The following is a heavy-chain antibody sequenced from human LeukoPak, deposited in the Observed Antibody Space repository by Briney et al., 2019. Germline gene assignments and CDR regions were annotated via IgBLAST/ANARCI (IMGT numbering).Heavy chain of an antibody. CDR3: DRDVPYCSGGSCYSPTYAFDY. CDR1: GYTFTSYA. V-gene: IGHV1-3*01. D-gene: IGHD2-15*01. J-gene: IGHJ4*02. CDR2: INAGNGNT. Sequence: GASVKVSCKASGYTFTSYAMHWVRQAPGQRLEWMGWINAGNGNTKYSQKFQGRVTITRDTSASTAYMELSSLRSEDTAVYYCDRDVPYCSGGSCYSPTYAFDYWGQGTLVIVSS.